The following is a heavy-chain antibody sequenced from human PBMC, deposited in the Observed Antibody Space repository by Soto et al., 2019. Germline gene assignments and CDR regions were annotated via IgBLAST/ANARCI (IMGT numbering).Heavy chain of an antibody. CDR3: ARIRGWGWLGPNDY. V-gene: IGHV2-26*01. D-gene: IGHD3-10*01. CDR1: GFSLSNARMS. CDR2: ISSNDAK. J-gene: IGHJ4*02. Sequence: QVTLKESGPVLVKPTETLTLTCTVSGFSLSNARMSVSWIRQPPGKALEWLAHISSNDAKSYSASLKNRLTISKDTSKSQVVLTMTKMDPVDTATYYCARIRGWGWLGPNDYWGQGTLVTVSS.